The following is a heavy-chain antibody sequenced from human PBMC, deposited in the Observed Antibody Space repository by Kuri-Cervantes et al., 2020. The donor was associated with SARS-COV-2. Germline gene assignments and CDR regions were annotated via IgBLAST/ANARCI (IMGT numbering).Heavy chain of an antibody. V-gene: IGHV4-39*01. Sequence: SETLSLTCTVSGGSISGYYWGWIRQPPGKGLEWIGSIYHSGSTYYNPSLKGRVAISVDTSKNQFSLKLSSVTAADTAVYYCARHRKIRFLEWLSPFDYWGQGTLVTVSS. D-gene: IGHD3-3*01. CDR1: GGSISGYY. CDR2: IYHSGST. J-gene: IGHJ4*02. CDR3: ARHRKIRFLEWLSPFDY.